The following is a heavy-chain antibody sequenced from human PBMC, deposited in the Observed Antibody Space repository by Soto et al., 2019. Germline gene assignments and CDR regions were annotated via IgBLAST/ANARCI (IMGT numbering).Heavy chain of an antibody. V-gene: IGHV3-23*01. Sequence: GGSLRLSCAASGFTFSSYAMSWVRQAPGKGLEWVSAISGSGGSTYYADSVKGRFTISRDNSKNTLYLQMNSLRAEDTAVYYCANVLQYDFWSGPFDYWGQGTLVTVSS. CDR2: ISGSGGST. J-gene: IGHJ4*02. D-gene: IGHD3-3*01. CDR3: ANVLQYDFWSGPFDY. CDR1: GFTFSSYA.